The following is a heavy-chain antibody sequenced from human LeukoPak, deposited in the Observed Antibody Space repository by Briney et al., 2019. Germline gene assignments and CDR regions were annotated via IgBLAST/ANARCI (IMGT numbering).Heavy chain of an antibody. CDR3: AKAYYYESSDLPYYFDY. J-gene: IGHJ4*02. Sequence: PGGSLRLSCAASGFTFSSYAMSWVRQAPGKGLEWVSAISGSGITTYYADSVKGRFTISRDNSKNTLYLQMNSLRAEDTAVYYCAKAYYYESSDLPYYFDYWGQGTLVTVSS. D-gene: IGHD3-22*01. CDR1: GFTFSSYA. CDR2: ISGSGITT. V-gene: IGHV3-23*01.